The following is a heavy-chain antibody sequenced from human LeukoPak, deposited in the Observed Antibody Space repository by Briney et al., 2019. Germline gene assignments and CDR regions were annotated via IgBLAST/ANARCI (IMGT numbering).Heavy chain of an antibody. J-gene: IGHJ3*02. CDR3: ARDRTECVSTTCYKPFDI. Sequence: SVKVSCKASGGTFSNYAINWVRQAPGQGLEWMGRIIPIPDISNYAQKFQGRVTITADKSTSTAYMELSSLRSEDTAVYYCARDRTECVSTTCYKPFDIWGQGTMVTVSS. CDR2: IIPIPDIS. D-gene: IGHD2-2*02. V-gene: IGHV1-69*04. CDR1: GGTFSNYA.